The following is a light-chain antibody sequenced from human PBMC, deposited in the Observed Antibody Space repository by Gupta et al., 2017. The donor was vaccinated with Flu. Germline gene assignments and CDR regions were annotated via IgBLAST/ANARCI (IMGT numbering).Light chain of an antibody. CDR2: KAS. CDR1: QSINNW. V-gene: IGKV1-5*03. Sequence: PSTLSASVGDRVTITCRARQSINNWLAWYQQKPGKVPKVLINKASSLESGVPSRFSGSGSGIDFTLTISSLQPDDFATYYCQQDSTYPITFGQGTRLEIK. CDR3: QQDSTYPIT. J-gene: IGKJ5*01.